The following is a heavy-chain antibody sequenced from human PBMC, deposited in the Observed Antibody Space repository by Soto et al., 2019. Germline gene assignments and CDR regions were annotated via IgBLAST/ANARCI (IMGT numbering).Heavy chain of an antibody. CDR1: GYTFTSYA. CDR3: ARDRRVRGVIIGANWFDP. Sequence: GASVKVSCKASGYTFTSYAMHWVRQAPGQRLEWKGWINAGNGNTKYSQKFQGRVTITRDTSASTAYMELSSLRSEDTAVYYCARDRRVRGVIIGANWFDPWGQGTLVTVSS. CDR2: INAGNGNT. V-gene: IGHV1-3*01. J-gene: IGHJ5*02. D-gene: IGHD3-10*01.